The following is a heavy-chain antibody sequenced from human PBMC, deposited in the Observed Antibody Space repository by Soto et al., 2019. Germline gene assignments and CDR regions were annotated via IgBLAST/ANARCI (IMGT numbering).Heavy chain of an antibody. CDR2: ISSSGDTI. CDR1: GFTFSSYE. Sequence: GGSLRLSCAASGFTFSSYEMNWVRQAPGKGLEWVSYISSSGDTIYYADSVKGRFTISRDNAKNSLFLQMNCLRAEDTAVYYCAPAPTGLDVWGQGTTVTVSS. J-gene: IGHJ6*02. D-gene: IGHD1-1*01. V-gene: IGHV3-48*03. CDR3: APAPTGLDV.